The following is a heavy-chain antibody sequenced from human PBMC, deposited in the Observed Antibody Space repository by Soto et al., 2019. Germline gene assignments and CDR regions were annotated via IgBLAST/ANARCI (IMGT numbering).Heavy chain of an antibody. Sequence: PSETLSLTCTVSGGSISSSSYYWGWIRQPPGKGLEWIGSIYYSGSTYYNLSLKSRVTISVDTSKNQFSLKLSSVTAADTALYYCARVGLQLWLPYYFDYWGQGTLVTVSS. CDR2: IYYSGST. D-gene: IGHD5-18*01. J-gene: IGHJ4*02. CDR3: ARVGLQLWLPYYFDY. CDR1: GGSISSSSYY. V-gene: IGHV4-39*01.